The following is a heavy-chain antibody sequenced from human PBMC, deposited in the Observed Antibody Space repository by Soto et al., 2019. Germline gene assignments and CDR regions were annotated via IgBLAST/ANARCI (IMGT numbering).Heavy chain of an antibody. J-gene: IGHJ6*02. D-gene: IGHD3-22*01. CDR2: ISAYDDNT. CDR1: GYRFTSYG. CDR3: ARGGYYDSSGSRNYHYYGMNV. V-gene: IGHV1-18*01. Sequence: QAQLVQSGPEVKKPGASVKVSCKASGYRFTSYGISWVRQAPGQGPEWLGWISAYDDNTKYAQTREGRVSMSTDASTNTAYMEMRSLRSDDTAMYYCARGGYYDSSGSRNYHYYGMNVWGQGTTVTVSS.